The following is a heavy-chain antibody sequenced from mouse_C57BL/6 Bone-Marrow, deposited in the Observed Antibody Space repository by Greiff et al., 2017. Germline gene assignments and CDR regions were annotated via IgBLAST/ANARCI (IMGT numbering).Heavy chain of an antibody. Sequence: EVKLVESGTVLARPGASVKMSCKTSGYTFTSYWMHWVKQRPGQGLEWIGAIYPGNSDTSYNQKFKGKAKLTAVTSASTAYMERSSLTNEDSAVYYCTRDPRLLLRVAMDYWGQGTPVTVSS. D-gene: IGHD1-1*01. V-gene: IGHV1-5*01. CDR3: TRDPRLLLRVAMDY. CDR1: GYTFTSYW. J-gene: IGHJ4*01. CDR2: IYPGNSDT.